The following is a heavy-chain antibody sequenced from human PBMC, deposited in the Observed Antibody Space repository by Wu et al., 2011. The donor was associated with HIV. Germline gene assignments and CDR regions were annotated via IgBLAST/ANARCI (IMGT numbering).Heavy chain of an antibody. CDR1: GGSISSYY. V-gene: IGHV4-59*08. Sequence: QVQLQESGPGLVKPSETLSLTCTVSGGSISSYYWSWIRQPPGKGLEWIGYIYYSGSTNYNPSLKSRVTISVDTSKNQFSLKLSSVTAADTAVYYCARTNYGPYYFDYWARERWSPSPQ. D-gene: IGHD4-17*01. CDR3: ARTNYGPYYFDY. J-gene: IGHJ4*02. CDR2: IYYSGST.